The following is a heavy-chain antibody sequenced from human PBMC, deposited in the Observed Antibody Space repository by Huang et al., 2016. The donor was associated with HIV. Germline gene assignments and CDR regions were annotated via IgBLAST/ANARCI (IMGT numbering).Heavy chain of an antibody. CDR1: GGSFRGHY. V-gene: IGHV4-34*02. D-gene: IGHD3-22*01. CDR3: ARMFKYDSGGYWGNDAFDI. CDR2: ISDSGST. Sequence: QVQLQQWGAELLKPSETLSLTCAVSGGSFRGHYWTGIRQPPGRGLEWIGEISDSGSTTYNPSLKSRVTISGDTSQSQFSLKLNSVTAADTAIYYCARMFKYDSGGYWGNDAFDIWGQGTMVTVSS. J-gene: IGHJ3*02.